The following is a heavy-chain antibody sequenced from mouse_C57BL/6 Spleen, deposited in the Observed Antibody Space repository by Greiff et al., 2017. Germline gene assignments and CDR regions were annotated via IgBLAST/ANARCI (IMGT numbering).Heavy chain of an antibody. Sequence: EVQGVASEGGLMQPGSSMKLSCPASGFTFRDSYMALVRQVPEKGLELVSNINYDCSSTCYLASLKSRFIISRDNAKNILYLQMSSLKSEDTATYYCARDALYDYDSYWYFDVWGTGTTVTVSS. CDR2: INYDCSST. CDR1: GFTFRDSY. CDR3: ARDALYDYDSYWYFDV. V-gene: IGHV5-16*01. J-gene: IGHJ1*03. D-gene: IGHD2-4*01.